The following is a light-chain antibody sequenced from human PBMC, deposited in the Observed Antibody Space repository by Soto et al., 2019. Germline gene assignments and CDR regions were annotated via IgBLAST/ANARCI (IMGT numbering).Light chain of an antibody. CDR2: YDR. CDR3: QVWDSSSDPVL. J-gene: IGLJ2*01. CDR1: NIGSYS. V-gene: IGLV3-21*04. Sequence: SYELTQPPSVSVAPGKTARITCGGNNIGSYSVHWYQQKPGQAPVLVIYYDRDRRSGTPERFSGSNSGNTATLTISRVEAVDEADYYCQVWDSSSDPVLFGGGTKLTVL.